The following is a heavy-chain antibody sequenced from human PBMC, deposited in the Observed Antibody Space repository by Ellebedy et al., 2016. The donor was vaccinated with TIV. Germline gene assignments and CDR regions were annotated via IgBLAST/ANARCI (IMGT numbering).Heavy chain of an antibody. CDR2: IGSSAYTT. Sequence: PGGSLRLSCTASGFNFGGHAMKWVRQAPGKGLEWVSSIGSSAYTTHYAESVKGRFTISRDNSRNTLYLQMNSLRGEDTAVYFCAKDVRYTTGWGGALDIWGQGAMVTVSS. J-gene: IGHJ3*02. CDR3: AKDVRYTTGWGGALDI. CDR1: GFNFGGHA. D-gene: IGHD2-8*02. V-gene: IGHV3-23*01.